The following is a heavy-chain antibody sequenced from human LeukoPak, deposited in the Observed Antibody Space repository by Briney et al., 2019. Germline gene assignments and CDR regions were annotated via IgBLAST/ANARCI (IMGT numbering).Heavy chain of an antibody. D-gene: IGHD3-22*01. CDR3: AREDYYDSSGYRGP. CDR1: GFTFSGYS. V-gene: IGHV3-48*01. J-gene: IGHJ4*02. CDR2: ISSSSSTI. Sequence: PGGSLRLSCAASGFTFSGYSMNWVRQAPGKGLEWVSYISSSSSTIYYADSVKGRFTISRDNAKNSLYLQMNSLRAEDTAVYYCAREDYYDSSGYRGPWGQGTLVTVSS.